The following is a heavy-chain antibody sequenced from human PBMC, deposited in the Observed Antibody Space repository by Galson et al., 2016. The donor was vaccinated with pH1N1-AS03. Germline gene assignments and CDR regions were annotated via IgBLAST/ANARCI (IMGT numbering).Heavy chain of an antibody. V-gene: IGHV2-5*02. CDR2: VYWDDDK. Sequence: PALVKPPQTLTLTCTFSGFSLTSGGVGVGWFRQPPGKALEWLALVYWDDDKRYSPSVKGSLTITRDTSKNQVVLTLTDMDPIDTGTYFCAHYSTKVTTGYVEHWGPGILVTVSS. CDR1: GFSLTSGGVG. CDR3: AHYSTKVTTGYVEH. D-gene: IGHD4-17*01. J-gene: IGHJ4*02.